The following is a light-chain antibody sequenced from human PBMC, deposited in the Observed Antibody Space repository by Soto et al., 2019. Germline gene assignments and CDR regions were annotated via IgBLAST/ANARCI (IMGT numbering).Light chain of an antibody. CDR2: GVS. Sequence: EIVLTQSPGTLSLSPGARVTLSCRASQRVYTSYLAWYQQKPGQAPRLLIFGVSSSSTGTPDRFIGSGSGTDFNPAISRLEPEDFAVYYCQQYGGSPPYTIGQGTKLEIK. CDR3: QQYGGSPPYT. CDR1: QRVYTSY. J-gene: IGKJ2*01. V-gene: IGKV3-20*01.